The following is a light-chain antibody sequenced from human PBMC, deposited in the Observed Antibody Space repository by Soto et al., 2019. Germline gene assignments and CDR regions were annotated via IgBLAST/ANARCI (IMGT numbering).Light chain of an antibody. J-gene: IGKJ1*01. CDR1: QSILASC. CDR3: QQYSSSPRT. V-gene: IGKV3-20*01. Sequence: EIVLTQSPGTLSLSPGERATLSCRASQSILASCLAWYQQKPGQAPRLLIHGASSRATGIPDRFSGSGSGTDFTLTISRLEPEDFAVYYCQQYSSSPRTFGQGTKVDIK. CDR2: GAS.